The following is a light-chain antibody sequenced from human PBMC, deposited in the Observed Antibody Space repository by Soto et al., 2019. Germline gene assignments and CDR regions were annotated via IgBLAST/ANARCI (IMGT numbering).Light chain of an antibody. CDR2: EVD. CDR1: YTDVGGYNR. V-gene: IGLV2-14*01. J-gene: IGLJ3*02. Sequence: QSALTQPASVSGSPGQSITISCTGTYTDVGGYNRVSWYQHHAGKGPKMLIFEVDNRPSRISDRFSGSKSGDTASLTISDLQAEDEADYYCVSYIESSLTHWVFGGGTKVTVL. CDR3: VSYIESSLTHWV.